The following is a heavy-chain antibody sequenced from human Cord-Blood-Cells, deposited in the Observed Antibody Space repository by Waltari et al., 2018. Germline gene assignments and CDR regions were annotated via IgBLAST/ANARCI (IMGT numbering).Heavy chain of an antibody. V-gene: IGHV3-7*01. J-gene: IGHJ4*02. CDR3: ARAHIVVVPAAIDY. CDR2: IKHDGSEK. D-gene: IGHD2-2*01. Sequence: EVQLVESGGGLVQPGGSLRLSCAASGFTFSSYWMSWVRQAPGKGLEWVANIKHDGSEKYYVDSVKGRFTISRDNAKNSLYLQMNSLRAEDTAVYYCARAHIVVVPAAIDYWDQGTLVTVSS. CDR1: GFTFSSYW.